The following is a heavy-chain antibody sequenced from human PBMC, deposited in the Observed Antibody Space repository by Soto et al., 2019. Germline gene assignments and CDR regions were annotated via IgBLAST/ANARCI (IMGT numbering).Heavy chain of an antibody. Sequence: QITLNESGPIQVKPRQTLTLTCTFSGFSLTTSGVGVGWIRQSPGKAPEWLALIYWDDDKRYSPSLKSRLTFTNDTSKNLVVLAMADLDPSDTGTYYCAHRVIPTCFGFVTTTALYFDFWGQVTPVAVSS. D-gene: IGHD3-3*01. CDR1: GFSLTTSGVG. CDR2: IYWDDDK. V-gene: IGHV2-5*02. J-gene: IGHJ4*02. CDR3: AHRVIPTCFGFVTTTALYFDF.